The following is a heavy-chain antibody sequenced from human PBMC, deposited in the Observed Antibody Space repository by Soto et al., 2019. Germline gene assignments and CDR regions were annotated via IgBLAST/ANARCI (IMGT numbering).Heavy chain of an antibody. CDR3: ARATVRGNYNWFDP. Sequence: GASVKVSCKASGYTFTSYAMHWVRQAPGQRLEWMGWINAGNGNTKYSQKFQGRVTITRDTSASTAYMELRSLRSDDTAVYYCARATVRGNYNWFDPWGQGTLVTVSS. CDR1: GYTFTSYA. CDR2: INAGNGNT. V-gene: IGHV1-3*01. J-gene: IGHJ5*02. D-gene: IGHD3-10*01.